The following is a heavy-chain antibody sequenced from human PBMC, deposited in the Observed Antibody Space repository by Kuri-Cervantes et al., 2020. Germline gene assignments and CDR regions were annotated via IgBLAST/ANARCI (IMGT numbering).Heavy chain of an antibody. D-gene: IGHD2-2*01. CDR1: GYYIRSGYY. CDR3: ARHGGWSGSTSYNWFDP. CDR2: IYYKGNT. J-gene: IGHJ5*02. Sequence: SQTLSLTCAVYGYYIRSGYYWGWVRQPPGKGLEWIATIYYKGNTDYNPSLKSRVTISVDTSKNQFSLKLSSVTAADTAVYYCARHGGWSGSTSYNWFDPWGQGTLVTVSS. V-gene: IGHV4-38-2*01.